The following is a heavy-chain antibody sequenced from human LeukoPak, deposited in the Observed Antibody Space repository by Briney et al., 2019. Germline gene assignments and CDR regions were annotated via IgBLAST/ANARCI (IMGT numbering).Heavy chain of an antibody. CDR3: ASGTVLLWFGESDAFDI. J-gene: IGHJ3*02. V-gene: IGHV1-46*01. Sequence: ASVKVSCKASGYTFTSYYMHWVRQAPGQGLEWMGIINPSGGSTSYAQKFQGRVTMTRDTSTSTVYMELSSLRSEDTAVYYCASGTVLLWFGESDAFDIWGQGTMVTVSS. CDR1: GYTFTSYY. D-gene: IGHD3-10*01. CDR2: INPSGGST.